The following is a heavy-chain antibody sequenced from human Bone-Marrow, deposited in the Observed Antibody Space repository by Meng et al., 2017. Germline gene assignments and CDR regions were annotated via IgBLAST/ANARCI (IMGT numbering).Heavy chain of an antibody. CDR2: IKSKPDGETI. CDR3: ARDMIVVVPAAYYYYYGMDV. V-gene: IGHV3-15*01. CDR1: GFTFSNAY. D-gene: IGHD2-2*01. Sequence: GESLKISCEGSGFTFSNAYMTWVRQVPGKRLEWVGRIKSKPDGETIDYAAPVKGRFTISRDDSKNTVYLQMNSLRSEDTAVYYCARDMIVVVPAAYYYYYGMDVWGQGTTVTVSS. J-gene: IGHJ6*02.